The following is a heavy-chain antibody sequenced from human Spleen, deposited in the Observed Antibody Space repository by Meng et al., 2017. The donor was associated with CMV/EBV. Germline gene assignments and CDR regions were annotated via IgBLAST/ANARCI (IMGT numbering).Heavy chain of an antibody. D-gene: IGHD6-13*01. V-gene: IGHV3-13*01. J-gene: IGHJ4*02. CDR3: AREANSSSWDPFDY. CDR1: GFSFSSHD. Sequence: GESLKISCAASGFSFSSHDMHWVRQTPGKGLEWVSSIGSAGDRYYAGSVKGRFTISRENAKNSFSLQMNSLRVGDTAVYYCAREANSSSWDPFDYWGQGTLVTVSS. CDR2: IGSAGDR.